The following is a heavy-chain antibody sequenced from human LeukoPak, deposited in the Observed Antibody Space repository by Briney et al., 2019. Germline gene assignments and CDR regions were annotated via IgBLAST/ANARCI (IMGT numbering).Heavy chain of an antibody. CDR2: ISISGAYT. J-gene: IGHJ3*02. CDR1: GFTFSNYA. D-gene: IGHD2-15*01. Sequence: GGSLRLSCAASGFTFSNYAMSWVRQAPGKGLEWVSTISISGAYTYYTDSVKGRFTISRDNSKNTLYLQMNSLRAEDTAVYYCAKDAFGSCGIWGQGTMVTVSS. CDR3: AKDAFGSCGI. V-gene: IGHV3-23*01.